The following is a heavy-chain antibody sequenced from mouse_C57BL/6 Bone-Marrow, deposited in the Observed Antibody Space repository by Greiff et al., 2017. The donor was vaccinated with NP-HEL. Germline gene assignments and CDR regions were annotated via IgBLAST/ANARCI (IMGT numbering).Heavy chain of an antibody. CDR3: AREDGNYGIRFAD. V-gene: IGHV1-26*01. CDR1: GYTFTDYY. CDR2: INPNNGGT. J-gene: IGHJ3*01. D-gene: IGHD2-1*01. Sequence: VQLQQSGPELVKPGASVKISCKASGYTFTDYYMNWVKQSHGKSLEWIGDINPNNGGTSYNQKFKGKATLTVDKSSSTAYMELRSLTSEDAAGYYCAREDGNYGIRFADWGQGTLVTVSA.